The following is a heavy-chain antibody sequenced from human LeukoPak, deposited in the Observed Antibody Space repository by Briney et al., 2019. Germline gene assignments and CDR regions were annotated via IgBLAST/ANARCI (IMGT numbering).Heavy chain of an antibody. CDR1: AHSTSRGSY. CDR2: VYHSGSA. CDR3: AVGVHSGHFAFDI. Sequence: SESLSLAWSLAAHSTSRGSYWAWIRQPPGKGLGWIGSVYHSGSAYYNPSLKIRVTISVDTSKNQFSLKLTSVTAADTAVYYCAVGVHSGHFAFDIWGQGTRVTVSS. D-gene: IGHD1-1*01. V-gene: IGHV4-38-2*01. J-gene: IGHJ3*02.